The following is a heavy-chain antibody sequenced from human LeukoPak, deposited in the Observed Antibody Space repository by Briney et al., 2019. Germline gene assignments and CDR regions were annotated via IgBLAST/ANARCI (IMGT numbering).Heavy chain of an antibody. CDR1: GFTFSSHW. V-gene: IGHV3-74*01. J-gene: IGHJ3*02. Sequence: GGSLRLSCAASGFTFSSHWMHWVRQAPGKGLVWVSRINSDGSGTIYADSVKGRFTISRDNSANTLYLQMNSLRAEDTAVYYCARACSGGSCYLAAFDIWGQGTMVTVSS. D-gene: IGHD2-15*01. CDR2: INSDGSGT. CDR3: ARACSGGSCYLAAFDI.